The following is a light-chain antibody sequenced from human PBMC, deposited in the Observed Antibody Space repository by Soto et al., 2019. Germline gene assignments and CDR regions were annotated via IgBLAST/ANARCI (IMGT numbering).Light chain of an antibody. V-gene: IGLV8-61*01. CDR1: SGSVSTSYY. CDR2: STN. Sequence: QTVVTQEPSFSVSPGRTVTLTCGLSSGSVSTSYYPSWYQQTPGQAPRTLIYSTNTRSSGVADRFSGSILGNKAALTITGAQAYDESDYYCVLYMGSGISVFGGGTKLTVL. CDR3: VLYMGSGISV. J-gene: IGLJ3*02.